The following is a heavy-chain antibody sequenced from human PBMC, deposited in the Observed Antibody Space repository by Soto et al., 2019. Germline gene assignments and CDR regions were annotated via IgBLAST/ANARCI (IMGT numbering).Heavy chain of an antibody. CDR2: IYHSGST. V-gene: IGHV4-34*09. J-gene: IGHJ5*02. Sequence: SETLSLTCAVYGGSFSGYYWSWIRQHPGKGLEWIGEIYHSGSTYYNPSLKSRVTISVDTSKNQFSLKLTSVTAADTAVYYCARDPAPWGQGTLVTVSS. CDR1: GGSFSGYY. CDR3: ARDPAP.